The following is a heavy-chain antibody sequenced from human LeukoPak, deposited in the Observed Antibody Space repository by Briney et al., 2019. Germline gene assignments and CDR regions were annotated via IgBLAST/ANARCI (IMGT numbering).Heavy chain of an antibody. CDR3: ARDLSSGPSTDY. CDR1: GFTFSSYW. D-gene: IGHD3-22*01. J-gene: IGHJ4*02. CDR2: IHTDGSST. Sequence: PGGSLRLSCAASGFTFSSYWMHWVRQAPGKGLVWVSLIHTDGSSTSYADSVQGRFTISRDNAKNTLYLQMNSLRAEDTAVYYCARDLSSGPSTDYWGQGTLVTVSP. V-gene: IGHV3-74*01.